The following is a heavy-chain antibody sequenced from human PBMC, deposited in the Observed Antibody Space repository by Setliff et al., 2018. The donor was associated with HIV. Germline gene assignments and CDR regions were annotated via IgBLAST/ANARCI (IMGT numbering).Heavy chain of an antibody. CDR1: GYTFSDYN. CDR3: ARGVLITFGYQNWFDP. D-gene: IGHD3-16*01. CDR2: ISPYNGNT. Sequence: GASVKVSCKAAGYTFSDYNIHWMRQAPGQGLEWMGWISPYNGNTDYAQNFQGRVTMTTDTSTSTVHMELRSLISDDTAVYYCARGVLITFGYQNWFDPWGQGTLVTVSS. J-gene: IGHJ5*02. V-gene: IGHV1-18*04.